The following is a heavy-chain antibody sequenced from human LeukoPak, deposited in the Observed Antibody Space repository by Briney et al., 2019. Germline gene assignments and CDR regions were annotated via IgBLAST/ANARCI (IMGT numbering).Heavy chain of an antibody. CDR1: GFTFSSYG. D-gene: IGHD3-10*01. J-gene: IGHJ4*02. CDR2: IRSDGSYK. V-gene: IGHV3-30*02. Sequence: PGGSLRLSCVASGFTFSSYGIHWVRQAPGKGLECVAFIRSDGSYKHYADSVKGRFTISSDNSKNTLYLQMNSLRVEDTAMYYCVSSLHGFSYGPGYWGQGTLVIVSS. CDR3: VSSLHGFSYGPGY.